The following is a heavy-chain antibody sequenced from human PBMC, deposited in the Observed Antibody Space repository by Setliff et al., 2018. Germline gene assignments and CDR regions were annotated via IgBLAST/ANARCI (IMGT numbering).Heavy chain of an antibody. V-gene: IGHV4-4*08. D-gene: IGHD1-26*01. CDR3: ASRRTGPGGWFDY. J-gene: IGHJ5*01. Sequence: SETLSLTCSVTGDSMSNFFWSWIRQPPGKGLEWIGYYRSGSTNYSPSLKSRVTVSADRSRNQFSLNLNSVTAADTAIYYCASRRTGPGGWFDYWGQGTLVTVSS. CDR2: YRSGST. CDR1: GDSMSNFF.